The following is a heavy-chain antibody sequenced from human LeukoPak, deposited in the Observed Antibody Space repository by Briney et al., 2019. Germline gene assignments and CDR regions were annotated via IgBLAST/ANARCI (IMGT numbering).Heavy chain of an antibody. D-gene: IGHD5-24*01. CDR2: ISYDGSNK. V-gene: IGHV3-30*03. J-gene: IGHJ6*02. CDR3: AREGWLPTYPYYYYGMDV. CDR1: GFTFSSSW. Sequence: GGSLRLSCAASGFTFSSSWMHWVRQAPGKGLEWVAVISYDGSNKYYADSVKGRFTISRDNSKNTLYLQMNSLRAEDTAVYYCAREGWLPTYPYYYYGMDVWGQGTTVTVSS.